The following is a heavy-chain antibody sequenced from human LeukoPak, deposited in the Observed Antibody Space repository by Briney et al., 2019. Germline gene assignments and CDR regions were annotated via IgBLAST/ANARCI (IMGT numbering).Heavy chain of an antibody. V-gene: IGHV4-34*01. CDR3: ARGRLLWADGMDV. J-gene: IGHJ6*02. D-gene: IGHD3-10*01. CDR1: GGSISTYY. CDR2: INHSGRT. Sequence: SETLSLTCTVSGGSISTYYWNWIRQPPGKGLEWIGEINHSGRTNCNPSLKSRVTISVDTSKNQFSLKLSSVTAADTAVYYCARGRLLWADGMDVWGQGTTVTVSS.